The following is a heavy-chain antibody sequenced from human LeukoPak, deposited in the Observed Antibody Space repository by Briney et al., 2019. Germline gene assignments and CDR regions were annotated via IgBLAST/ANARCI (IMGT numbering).Heavy chain of an antibody. CDR1: GFTFSSYA. CDR3: AKLDWNGYFDY. D-gene: IGHD1-1*01. J-gene: IGHJ4*02. Sequence: RPGRSLRLSCAASGFTFSSYAMHWVRQAPGKGLEWVAVISYDGSNKYYADSVKGRFTISRDNSKNTLYLQMNSLRAEDTAVYYCAKLDWNGYFDYWGQGTLVTVSS. V-gene: IGHV3-30*18. CDR2: ISYDGSNK.